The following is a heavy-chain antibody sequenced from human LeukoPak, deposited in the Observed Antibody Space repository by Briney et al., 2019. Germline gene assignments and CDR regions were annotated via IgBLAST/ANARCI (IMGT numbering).Heavy chain of an antibody. D-gene: IGHD3-10*01. CDR1: GGSISSSSYH. V-gene: IGHV4-39*01. CDR3: ARHEIRIYYGSGTLNWFDP. CDR2: IYYSGST. Sequence: SETLSLTCTVSGGSISSSSYHWGWIRQPPGKGLEWIGSIYYSGSTYYSPSLKSRVTISVDTSKNQFSLKLNSVTAADTAVYYCARHEIRIYYGSGTLNWFDPWGQGTLVTVSS. J-gene: IGHJ5*02.